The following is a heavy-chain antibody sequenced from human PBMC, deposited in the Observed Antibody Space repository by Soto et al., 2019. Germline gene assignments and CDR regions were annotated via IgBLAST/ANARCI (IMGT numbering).Heavy chain of an antibody. D-gene: IGHD3-3*01. J-gene: IGHJ6*02. CDR2: ISYDGSNK. CDR1: GFTFSSYG. CDR3: AKERYYDFWSGYYTRGYYYYGMDV. Sequence: QRLSCAASGFTFSSYGMHWVRQAPGKGLEWVAVISYDGSNKYYADSVKGRFTISRDNSKNTLYLQMNSLRAEDTAVYYCAKERYYDFWSGYYTRGYYYYGMDVWGQGTTVTVSS. V-gene: IGHV3-30*18.